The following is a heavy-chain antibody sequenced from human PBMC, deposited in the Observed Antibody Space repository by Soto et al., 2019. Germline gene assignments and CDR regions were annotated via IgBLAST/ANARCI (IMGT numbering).Heavy chain of an antibody. Sequence: AGSLRLCCAASGFTFSNYAMSWVRQAPGKGLEWVSTISDSGANTYYADSVKGRFTISRDNSKSTLYLQMNSLRAEDTAVYYCGRCTGTSCHLGADFWGQGTLLTVSS. J-gene: IGHJ4*02. CDR2: ISDSGANT. CDR1: GFTFSNYA. CDR3: GRCTGTSCHLGADF. V-gene: IGHV3-23*01. D-gene: IGHD2-2*01.